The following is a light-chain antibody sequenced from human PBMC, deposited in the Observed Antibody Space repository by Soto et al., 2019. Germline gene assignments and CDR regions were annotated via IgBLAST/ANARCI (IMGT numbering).Light chain of an antibody. CDR2: DAS. J-gene: IGKJ5*01. CDR1: QSVSSN. Sequence: EIVMTQSPATLSVSPVESATLSCRASQSVSSNLAWHQQKPGQAPRILMYDASTRATGIPDRFSGSGSGTDFTLTISSLQAEDFAVYYCQQYNNWPLTFGQGTRLEI. V-gene: IGKV3D-15*01. CDR3: QQYNNWPLT.